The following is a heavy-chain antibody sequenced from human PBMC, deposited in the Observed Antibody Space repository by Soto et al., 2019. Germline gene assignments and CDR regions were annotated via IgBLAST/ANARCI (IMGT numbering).Heavy chain of an antibody. CDR1: GFTFSSYS. J-gene: IGHJ5*02. Sequence: GGSLRLSCAASGFTFSSYSMNWVRQAPGKGLEGVSSISSSSSYLYYADSEKGRFAISRDNAKNSLYLQMNSLRAEHTAVYYCAGESCSSTSCLNPWGQGTPVTVSS. CDR2: ISSSSSYL. D-gene: IGHD2-2*01. V-gene: IGHV3-21*01. CDR3: AGESCSSTSCLNP.